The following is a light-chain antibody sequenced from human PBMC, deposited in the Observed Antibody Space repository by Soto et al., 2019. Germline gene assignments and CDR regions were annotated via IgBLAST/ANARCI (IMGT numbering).Light chain of an antibody. J-gene: IGKJ2*01. CDR2: DAS. Sequence: EIVLTQSPGTLSLSPGERATLSCRASQSVSSSYLAWYQQKPGQAPRLLIYDASSRATGIPDRFSGSGSGTAFTLTISRLEPEDFAVYYCQQYGSSPPYTFGQGTKLEIK. V-gene: IGKV3-20*01. CDR1: QSVSSSY. CDR3: QQYGSSPPYT.